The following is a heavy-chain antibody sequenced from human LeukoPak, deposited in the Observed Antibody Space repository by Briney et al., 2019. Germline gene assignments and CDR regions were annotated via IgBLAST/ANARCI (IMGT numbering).Heavy chain of an antibody. CDR3: ARDLGIAAAGTLDY. CDR2: IWYDGSNK. V-gene: IGHV3-33*01. D-gene: IGHD6-13*01. CDR1: GFTFSSYG. J-gene: IGHJ4*02. Sequence: GGSLRLSCAASGFTFSSYGMHWVRQAPGKGLEWVAVIWYDGSNKYYADSVKGRFTISRDSSKNTLYLQMNSLRAEDTAVYYCARDLGIAAAGTLDYWGQGTLVTVSS.